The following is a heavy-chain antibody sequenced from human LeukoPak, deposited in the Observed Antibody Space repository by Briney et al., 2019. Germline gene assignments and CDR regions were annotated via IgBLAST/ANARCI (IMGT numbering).Heavy chain of an antibody. D-gene: IGHD3-10*01. CDR2: ISYDGSNK. J-gene: IGHJ5*02. V-gene: IGHV3-30*04. Sequence: QPGGSLRLSCAASGFTFSSYAMHWVRQAPGKGLEWVAVISYDGSNKYYADSVKGRFTISRDNSKNTLYLQMNGLRAEDTAVYYCARGLLWFGGNRRAYNWFDPWGQGTLVTVSS. CDR3: ARGLLWFGGNRRAYNWFDP. CDR1: GFTFSSYA.